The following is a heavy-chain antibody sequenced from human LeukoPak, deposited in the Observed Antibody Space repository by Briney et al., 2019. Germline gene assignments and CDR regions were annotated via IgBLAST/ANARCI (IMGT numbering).Heavy chain of an antibody. CDR2: ISCSGGST. CDR3: AKLASGTYDYYYYHMDV. D-gene: IGHD1-26*01. V-gene: IGHV3-23*01. CDR1: GFTFSSYA. Sequence: PGGSLRLSCAASGFTFSSYAMSWVRQAPGKGLEWVSAISCSGGSTYYADSVKDRFTISRDNSKKTLYLHMNSLRADDTAVYYCAKLASGTYDYYYYHMDVWGKGTTVTVSS. J-gene: IGHJ6*03.